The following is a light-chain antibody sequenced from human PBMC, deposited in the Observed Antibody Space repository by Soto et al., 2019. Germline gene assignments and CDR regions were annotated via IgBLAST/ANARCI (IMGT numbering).Light chain of an antibody. CDR1: NSDVGSYNL. Sequence: QSALTQPASVSGSPGQSITVSCTGTNSDVGSYNLVSWYQQHPGQAPKLMIYEGIKRPSGVSDRFSGSKSGNTASLKISGLQAVDEADYDCCSYVGNNDWVCGGGTKVTVL. V-gene: IGLV2-23*01. CDR3: CSYVGNNDWV. CDR2: EGI. J-gene: IGLJ3*02.